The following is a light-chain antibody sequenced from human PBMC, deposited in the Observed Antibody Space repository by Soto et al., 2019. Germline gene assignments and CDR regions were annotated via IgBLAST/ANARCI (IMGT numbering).Light chain of an antibody. V-gene: IGLV2-14*01. CDR3: SSYTSSSTSYV. CDR2: DVS. J-gene: IGLJ1*01. Sequence: SVVAQPASVSGSPGQSITLSYTGTSSDFGGYNYVSWYQQHPGKAPKLMIYDVSNRPSGVSNRFSGSKSGNTASLTISGLQAEDEADYYCSSYTSSSTSYVFGTGTKVTVL. CDR1: SSDFGGYNY.